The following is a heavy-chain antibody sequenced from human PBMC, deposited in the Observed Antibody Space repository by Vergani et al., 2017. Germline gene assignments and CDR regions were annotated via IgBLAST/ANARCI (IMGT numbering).Heavy chain of an antibody. V-gene: IGHV1-18*01. CDR1: SYNFGSFT. CDR3: ARGNYGGTIDY. J-gene: IGHJ4*02. CDR2: INSHTETT. D-gene: IGHD1/OR15-1a*01. Sequence: QVHLVQSEPEVKTPGASVRVSCKASSYNFGSFTINWVRQAPGQGLEWMGWINSHTETTKYAHKFQDRVVMTTETSTNTAFMELRNLKSDDAAVYFCARGNYGGTIDYWGQGTLVTVSS.